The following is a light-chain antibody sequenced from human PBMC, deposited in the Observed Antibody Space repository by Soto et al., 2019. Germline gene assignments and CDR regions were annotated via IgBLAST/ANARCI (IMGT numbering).Light chain of an antibody. CDR3: LQALQTPWT. V-gene: IGKV2-28*01. Sequence: DIVMTQSPLSLPVTPGEPASISCRSSQSLLHSNGYNYLDWYLQKPGQSPQLLIYLGSNRASGVPDMFSGSGSGTDFTLKISRVEAEDVGVYYCLQALQTPWTFGQGTKVEI. CDR2: LGS. J-gene: IGKJ1*01. CDR1: QSLLHSNGYNY.